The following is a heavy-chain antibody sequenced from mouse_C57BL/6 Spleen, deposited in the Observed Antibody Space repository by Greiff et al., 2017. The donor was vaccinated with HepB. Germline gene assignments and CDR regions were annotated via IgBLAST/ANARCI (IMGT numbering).Heavy chain of an antibody. D-gene: IGHD1-1*01. V-gene: IGHV1-75*01. CDR1: GYTFTDYY. CDR2: IFPGSGST. Sequence: QVQLQQSGPELVKPGASVKISCKASGYTFTDYYINWVKQRPGQGLEWIGWIFPGSGSTYYNEKFKGKATLTVDKSSSTAYMLLSSLTSEDSAVYFCASPFYYGSRGDWYFDVWGTGTTVTVSS. CDR3: ASPFYYGSRGDWYFDV. J-gene: IGHJ1*03.